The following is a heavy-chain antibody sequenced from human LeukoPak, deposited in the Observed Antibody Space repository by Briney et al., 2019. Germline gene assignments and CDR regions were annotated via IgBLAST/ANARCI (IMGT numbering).Heavy chain of an antibody. CDR2: ISFTSSYK. Sequence: GGSLKLSCVASGFTFSTFGMNWVRQAPGKGLEWVSSISFTSSYKYYADSVKGRFTISRDNTKNSLYLQMNSLRVEDTAVYYCAKDRSGSYFDYWGQGTLVTVSS. D-gene: IGHD1-26*01. CDR3: AKDRSGSYFDY. J-gene: IGHJ4*02. CDR1: GFTFSTFG. V-gene: IGHV3-21*04.